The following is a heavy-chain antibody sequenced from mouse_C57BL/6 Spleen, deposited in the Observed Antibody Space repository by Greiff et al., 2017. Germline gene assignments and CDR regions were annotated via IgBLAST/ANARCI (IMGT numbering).Heavy chain of an antibody. CDR2: IDPANGDT. CDR3: TTRWLLRN. V-gene: IGHV14-4*01. J-gene: IGHJ3*01. Sequence: VQLQQSGAELVRPGASVKLSCTASGFTIKDDYMHWVKQRPEQGLEWIGWIDPANGDTEYASKFQGKATITADTSSNTAYLQLSSLTSEDTAVYYCTTRWLLRNWGQGALVTVSA. CDR1: GFTIKDDY. D-gene: IGHD2-3*01.